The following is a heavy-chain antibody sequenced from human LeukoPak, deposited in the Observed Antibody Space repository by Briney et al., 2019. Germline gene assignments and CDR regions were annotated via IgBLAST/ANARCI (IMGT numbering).Heavy chain of an antibody. Sequence: GGSLRLSCAASGITFSNFAMTWVRQAPGKGLEWVSSLTSSRGHSYTADTVKGRFTISRDNSQNTLYLQMNNLRVEDTGVYYCSRDPNGDYVGAFDSWGQGTLVTVSS. J-gene: IGHJ5*01. CDR3: SRDPNGDYVGAFDS. CDR2: LTSSRGHS. D-gene: IGHD4-17*01. CDR1: GITFSNFA. V-gene: IGHV3-23*01.